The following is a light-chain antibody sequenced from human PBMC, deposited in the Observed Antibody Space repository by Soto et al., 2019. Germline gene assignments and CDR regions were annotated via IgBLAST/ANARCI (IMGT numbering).Light chain of an antibody. V-gene: IGLV1-40*01. J-gene: IGLJ2*01. CDR3: QSYDSSLNSRV. CDR1: SSKVGAGYD. CDR2: ANN. Sequence: QSVLTQPPSVSGAPGQRVTMSCTGSSSKVGAGYDVHWYQHLPGTAPKLLIYANNNRPSGVPDRFSGSKSGTSASLAISGLQAEDEADYYCQSYDSSLNSRVFGGGTKLTVL.